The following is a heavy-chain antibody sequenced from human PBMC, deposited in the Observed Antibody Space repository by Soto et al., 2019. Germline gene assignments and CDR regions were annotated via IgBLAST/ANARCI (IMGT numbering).Heavy chain of an antibody. Sequence: EEQLVESGGDLVQPGGSLRLSCTSSGFALNTYDMNWVRLAPGKELEWVSHIAPAGDRIYYADSVKGRFTISRDNARNSLYLQVYSLRDEETALYCCAGEHVLMFASYDAFNVWGQGTLVTVSS. D-gene: IGHD2-21*01. CDR3: AGEHVLMFASYDAFNV. CDR1: GFALNTYD. J-gene: IGHJ3*01. V-gene: IGHV3-48*03. CDR2: IAPAGDRI.